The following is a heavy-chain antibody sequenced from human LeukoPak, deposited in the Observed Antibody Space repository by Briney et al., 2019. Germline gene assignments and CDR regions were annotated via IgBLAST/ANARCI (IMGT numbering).Heavy chain of an antibody. CDR1: GGTFSSYA. J-gene: IGHJ5*02. CDR2: IIPIFGTA. CDR3: ARVEVYSCSQNWFDP. Sequence: ASVKVSCKASGGTFSSYAISWVRQAPGQGLEWMGGIIPIFGTANYAQKFQGRVTITADESTSTAYMELSSLRSEDTAVYYCARVEVYSCSQNWFDPWGQGTLVTVSS. D-gene: IGHD6-13*01. V-gene: IGHV1-69*13.